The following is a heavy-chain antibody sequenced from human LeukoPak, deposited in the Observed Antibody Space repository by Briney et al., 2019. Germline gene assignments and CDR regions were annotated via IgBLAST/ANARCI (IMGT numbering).Heavy chain of an antibody. D-gene: IGHD5-24*01. CDR1: GGPFTVYD. Sequence: SVTVSLTCRVYGGPFTVYDWRWPRHPPGKGREGIGQNTDSGTTNSNPSLKSRVTISVHSSKNFFSLKLTSVTAADTAVYYCALRGRRWLPWDDFEIWGQGTMVTVSS. V-gene: IGHV4-34*01. CDR2: NTDSGTT. J-gene: IGHJ3*02. CDR3: ALRGRRWLPWDDFEI.